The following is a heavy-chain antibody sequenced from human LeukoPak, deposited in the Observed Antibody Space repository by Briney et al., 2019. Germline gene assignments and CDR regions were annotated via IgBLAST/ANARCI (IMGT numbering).Heavy chain of an antibody. Sequence: GGSLRLSCAASGFTFSGSAMHWVRQASGKGLEWVGRIRSKANSYATAYAASVKGRFTISRDDSKNTAYLQMNSLKTEDTAVYYCAREDLYYFDCWGQGTLVTVSS. J-gene: IGHJ4*02. CDR2: IRSKANSYAT. V-gene: IGHV3-73*01. CDR1: GFTFSGSA. CDR3: AREDLYYFDC.